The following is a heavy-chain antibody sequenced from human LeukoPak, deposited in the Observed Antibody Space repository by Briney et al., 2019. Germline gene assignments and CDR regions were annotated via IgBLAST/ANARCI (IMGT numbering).Heavy chain of an antibody. D-gene: IGHD1-26*01. Sequence: GGALRLSCAASGFTFSSYAMHWVRQAPGKGLEWVASISYDGNIKYYADSVKGRFTISRDNSRNTLFLQMSSLKIDDTAVFYCARNLGGFVGATPFDYWGQGTLITVSS. CDR2: ISYDGNIK. J-gene: IGHJ4*02. CDR1: GFTFSSYA. CDR3: ARNLGGFVGATPFDY. V-gene: IGHV3-30*04.